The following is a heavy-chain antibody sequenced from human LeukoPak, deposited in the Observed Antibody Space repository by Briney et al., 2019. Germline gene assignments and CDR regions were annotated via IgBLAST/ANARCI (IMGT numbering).Heavy chain of an antibody. CDR2: IGTAGDT. V-gene: IGHV3-13*01. CDR1: GFTFSSYA. D-gene: IGHD3-10*01. J-gene: IGHJ4*02. Sequence: GGSLRLSCAASGFTFSSYAMSWVRQAPGKGLEWVSAIGTAGDTYYPGSVKGRFTISRENAKNSLYLQMNSLRAGDTAVYYCARSRGTHIDYWGQGTLVTVSS. CDR3: ARSRGTHIDY.